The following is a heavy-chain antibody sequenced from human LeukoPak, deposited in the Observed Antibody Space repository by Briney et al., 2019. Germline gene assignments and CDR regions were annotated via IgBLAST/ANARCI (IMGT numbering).Heavy chain of an antibody. V-gene: IGHV3-33*01. CDR1: GFTFSSYG. CDR2: IWYDGSNK. Sequence: GGSLRLSCAASGFTFSSYGMHWVRQAPGKGLEWVAVIWYDGSNKYYADSVKGRFTISRDNSKNTLYLQMNSLRAEDTAAYYCARGALEYSSSSYYYYMDVWGKGTTVTVSS. D-gene: IGHD6-6*01. J-gene: IGHJ6*03. CDR3: ARGALEYSSSSYYYYMDV.